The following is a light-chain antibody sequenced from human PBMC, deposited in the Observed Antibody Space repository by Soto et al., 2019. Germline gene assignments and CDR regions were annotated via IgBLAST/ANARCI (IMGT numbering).Light chain of an antibody. CDR1: DSDVGGYNY. Sequence: QSVLTQPASVSGSPGQSIIISCTGTDSDVGGYNYVSWYQQHPGKAPKLMIYEVINRPSGVSTRFSGSKSASTASLTISGLQAEDEADYYCSSYTSSRTLVFGGGTKLTVL. CDR2: EVI. V-gene: IGLV2-14*03. CDR3: SSYTSSRTLV. J-gene: IGLJ3*02.